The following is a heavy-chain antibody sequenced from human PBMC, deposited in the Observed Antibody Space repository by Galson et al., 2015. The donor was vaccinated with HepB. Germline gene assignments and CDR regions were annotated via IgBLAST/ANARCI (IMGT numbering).Heavy chain of an antibody. J-gene: IGHJ4*02. D-gene: IGHD6-13*01. CDR1: GFTVSSNY. CDR3: ARGYSNFWFSGLGY. V-gene: IGHV3-53*01. Sequence: SLRLSCAASGFTVSSNYMSWVRQAPGKGLEWVSVIYSDGRTYYADSVKGRFTISRDNSNNTLYVQMNSLRAEDTAVYYCARGYSNFWFSGLGYWGQGTLVTVSS. CDR2: IYSDGRT.